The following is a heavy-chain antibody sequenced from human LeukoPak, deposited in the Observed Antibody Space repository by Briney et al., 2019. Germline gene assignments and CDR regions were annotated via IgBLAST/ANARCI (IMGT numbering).Heavy chain of an antibody. CDR3: ARHDGSVAGLPFYYCGMDL. J-gene: IGHJ6*02. D-gene: IGHD6-19*01. V-gene: IGHV4-59*08. Sequence: PSETLSLTCTVSGGSISSYYWNWIRQSPGKGLEWVGNINYSGSTNYNPSLKSRLTISVDTSKNQFSLKLSSVTAADAAVYLCARHDGSVAGLPFYYCGMDLWGQGTTVTVSS. CDR2: INYSGST. CDR1: GGSISSYY.